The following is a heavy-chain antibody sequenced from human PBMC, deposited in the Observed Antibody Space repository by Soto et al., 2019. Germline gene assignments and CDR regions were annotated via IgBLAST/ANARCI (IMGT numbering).Heavy chain of an antibody. V-gene: IGHV5-10-1*01. J-gene: IGHJ6*02. CDR2: IALSDSYI. Sequence: PGEPLKISCKGSGYSFTTYWISWVRQMPGKGLEWMGRIALSDSYITYNPSFQSHVTISVDKSISTVYLQWSSLKASDTAMYYCARARSNIPGRRGIGYYPMDVWGPGTTVTVSS. CDR1: GYSFTTYW. CDR3: ARARSNIPGRRGIGYYPMDV. D-gene: IGHD6-6*01.